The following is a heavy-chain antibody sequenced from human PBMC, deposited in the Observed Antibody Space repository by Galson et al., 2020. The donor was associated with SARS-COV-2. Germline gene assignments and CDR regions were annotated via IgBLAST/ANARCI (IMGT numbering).Heavy chain of an antibody. CDR3: AKGPAHNYYGSGSYYGDYYYYYMDV. J-gene: IGHJ6*03. D-gene: IGHD3-10*01. Sequence: GGSLRLSCAASGFTFSTYGMHWVRQAPGKGLEWVAVIWSDGSNKYYADSLKGRFTIYRDNSKNRLYLQMNNLRAEDTAVYYCAKGPAHNYYGSGSYYGDYYYYYMDVWGKGTTVTVSS. CDR2: IWSDGSNK. V-gene: IGHV3-33*06. CDR1: GFTFSTYG.